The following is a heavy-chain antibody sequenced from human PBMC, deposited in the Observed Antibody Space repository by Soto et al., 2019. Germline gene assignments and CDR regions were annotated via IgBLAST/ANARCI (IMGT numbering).Heavy chain of an antibody. D-gene: IGHD1-26*01. Sequence: EVQLLESGGGLVQPGGSLRLSCAASGFTFSSYAMRWVRQAPGKGLEWVSTISSSGGSTYYADSVKGRFTISRDNSKNTLYLQMNSLRAEDTAVYYCARRGSGNYYDYWGQGTLVTVSS. J-gene: IGHJ4*02. V-gene: IGHV3-23*01. CDR1: GFTFSSYA. CDR2: ISSSGGST. CDR3: ARRGSGNYYDY.